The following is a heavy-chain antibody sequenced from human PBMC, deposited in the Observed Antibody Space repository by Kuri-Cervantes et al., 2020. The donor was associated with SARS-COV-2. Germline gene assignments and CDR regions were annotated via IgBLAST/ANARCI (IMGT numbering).Heavy chain of an antibody. V-gene: IGHV4-34*01. Sequence: ESLKISCAVYGGSFSGYYWSWIRQPPGKGLEWIGEIYHSGSTNYNPSLKSRVTISVDKSKNQFSLKLSSVTAADTAVYYCARDSSQPYYNWFDPWGQGTLVTVSS. CDR2: IYHSGST. J-gene: IGHJ5*02. D-gene: IGHD6-13*01. CDR3: ARDSSQPYYNWFDP. CDR1: GGSFSGYY.